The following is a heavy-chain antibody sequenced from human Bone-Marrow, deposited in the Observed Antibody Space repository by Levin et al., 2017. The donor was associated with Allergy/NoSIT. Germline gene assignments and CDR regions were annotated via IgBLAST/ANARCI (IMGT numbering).Heavy chain of an antibody. V-gene: IGHV4-4*02. J-gene: IGHJ4*02. CDR1: GDSISTSKW. CDR3: ARGWSWTWGL. CDR2: IYHSGTT. D-gene: IGHD7-27*01. Sequence: ASETLSLTCAVSGDSISTSKWWSWVRQPPGKGLEYIGEIYHSGTTNYNPSLKSRVTISVDKSKNQFSLELSSLTAADTAIYYCARGWSWTWGLWGQGTLVTVSS.